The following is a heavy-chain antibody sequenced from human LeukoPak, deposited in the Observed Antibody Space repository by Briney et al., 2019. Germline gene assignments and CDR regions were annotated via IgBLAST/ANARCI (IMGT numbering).Heavy chain of an antibody. CDR1: GFTFSSYA. Sequence: GGSLRLSCAASGFTFSSYAMHWVRQAPGKGLEWVAVISYDGSNKYYADSVKGRFTISRDNSKNTLYLQMNSLRAEDTAVYYCATTTSGGDAFDIWGQGTMVTVSS. V-gene: IGHV3-30-3*01. J-gene: IGHJ3*02. CDR3: ATTTSGGDAFDI. D-gene: IGHD1-26*01. CDR2: ISYDGSNK.